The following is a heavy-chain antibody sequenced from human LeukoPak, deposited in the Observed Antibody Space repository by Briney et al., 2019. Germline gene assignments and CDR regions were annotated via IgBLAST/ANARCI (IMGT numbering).Heavy chain of an antibody. D-gene: IGHD5-18*01. CDR2: INVDETTT. J-gene: IGHJ4*02. CDR1: GFTFSDYW. CDR3: VRSRQGYSYGLN. V-gene: IGHV3-74*01. Sequence: GGSLRLSCAASGFTFSDYWMHWVRQVPGQGLVWVSRINVDETTTVSADSVKGRFTISRDNAKNTVYLQMNNLGAEDTAVYYCVRSRQGYSYGLNWGQGTLVTVSS.